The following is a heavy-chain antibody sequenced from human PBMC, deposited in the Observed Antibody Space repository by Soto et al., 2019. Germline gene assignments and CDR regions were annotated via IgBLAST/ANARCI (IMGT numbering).Heavy chain of an antibody. D-gene: IGHD3-3*01. CDR2: ISGSGGST. CDR3: AMGGNDFWSGFFDY. V-gene: IGHV3-23*01. Sequence: PGGSLRLSCAASGFTFSSYAMSWVRQAPGKGLEWVSAISGSGGSTYYADSVRGRFTISRDNSKNTLYLQMNSLRAEDTAVYYCAMGGNDFWSGFFDYWGQGTLVTAPQ. CDR1: GFTFSSYA. J-gene: IGHJ4*02.